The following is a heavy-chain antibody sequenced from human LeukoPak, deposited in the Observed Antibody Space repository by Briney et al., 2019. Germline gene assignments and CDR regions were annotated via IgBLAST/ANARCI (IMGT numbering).Heavy chain of an antibody. D-gene: IGHD3-16*01. J-gene: IGHJ4*02. CDR1: GGSISSGGYY. Sequence: SETLSLTCTVSGGSISSGGYYWSWIRQRPGKGLEWIGYIYYSGSTYYNPSLKSRVTISVDTSKNQFSLKLSSVTAADTAVYYCARAVRLRLGELAFFDYWGQGTLVTVSS. CDR2: IYYSGST. V-gene: IGHV4-31*03. CDR3: ARAVRLRLGELAFFDY.